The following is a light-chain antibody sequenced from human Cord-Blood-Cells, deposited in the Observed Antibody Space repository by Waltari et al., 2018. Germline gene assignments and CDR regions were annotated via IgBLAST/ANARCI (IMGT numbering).Light chain of an antibody. J-gene: IGLJ2*01. CDR1: SSDGGGFHY. V-gene: IGLV2-14*01. Sequence: QSALTQPASVSGAPGQSITISCTGTSSDGGGFHYVSWYQQHPGKAHKLMIYEVSNRPSGVSNRFSGSKSGNTASLTISGLQAEDEADYYCSSYTSSSTLNVVFGGGTKLTVL. CDR3: SSYTSSSTLNVV. CDR2: EVS.